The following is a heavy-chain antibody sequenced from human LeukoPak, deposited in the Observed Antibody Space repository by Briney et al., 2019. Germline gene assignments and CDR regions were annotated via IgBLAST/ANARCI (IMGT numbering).Heavy chain of an antibody. CDR2: ISWDGGST. Sequence: GGSLRLSCAASGFTFDDYTMHWVRRAPGKGLEWVSLISWDGGSTYYADSVKGRFTISRDNSKNSLYLQMNSLRTEDTALYYCAKDIANRYCSGGSCYSRGAYYYGMDVWGQGTTVTVSS. CDR3: AKDIANRYCSGGSCYSRGAYYYGMDV. CDR1: GFTFDDYT. V-gene: IGHV3-43*01. D-gene: IGHD2-15*01. J-gene: IGHJ6*02.